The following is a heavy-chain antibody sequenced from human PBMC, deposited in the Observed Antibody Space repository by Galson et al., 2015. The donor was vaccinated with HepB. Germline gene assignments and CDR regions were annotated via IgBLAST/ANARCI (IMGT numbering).Heavy chain of an antibody. V-gene: IGHV5-10-1*01. CDR1: GYSFTSYW. J-gene: IGHJ3*02. CDR2: IDPSDSYT. D-gene: IGHD3-10*01. CDR3: ASNRQVGSYYGSGEGAFDI. Sequence: QSGAEVKKPGESLRISCKGSGYSFTSYWISWVRQMPGKGLEWMGRIDPSDSYTNYSPSFQGHVTISADKSISTAYLQWSSLKASDTAMYYCASNRQVGSYYGSGEGAFDIWGQGTMVTVSS.